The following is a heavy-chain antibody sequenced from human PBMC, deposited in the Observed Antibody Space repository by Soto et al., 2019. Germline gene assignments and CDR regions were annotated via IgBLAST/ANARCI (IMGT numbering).Heavy chain of an antibody. D-gene: IGHD2-15*01. CDR1: GFTFSSHG. J-gene: IGHJ6*03. Sequence: QVQLAESGGGVVQPGRSLRLSCAASGFTFSSHGMHWVRQAPGKGLEWMAVIWYDGSNKYYADSVKGRFTISRDNSKNTLYLQMNSLRAEDTAVYYCARHCSGGSCSHMDVWGKGTTVTVSS. CDR3: ARHCSGGSCSHMDV. CDR2: IWYDGSNK. V-gene: IGHV3-33*01.